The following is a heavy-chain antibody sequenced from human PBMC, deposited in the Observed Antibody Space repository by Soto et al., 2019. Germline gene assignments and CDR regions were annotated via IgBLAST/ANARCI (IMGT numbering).Heavy chain of an antibody. CDR1: GFTFRTYT. Sequence: EVQLVESGGGLVKPGGSLRLSCISSGFTFRTYTMNWVRQAPGKGLEWVSGISAFSPYTFYAESVKGRFTISRDNAKNSLYLQMNSMRAEDTAVYYCARDRGYDAHDYYYNAMDVWGQGTTVTVSS. CDR3: ARDRGYDAHDYYYNAMDV. J-gene: IGHJ6*02. CDR2: ISAFSPYT. V-gene: IGHV3-21*01. D-gene: IGHD3-10*01.